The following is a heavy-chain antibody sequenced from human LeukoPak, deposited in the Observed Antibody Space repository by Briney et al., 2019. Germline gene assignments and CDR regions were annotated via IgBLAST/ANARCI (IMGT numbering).Heavy chain of an antibody. J-gene: IGHJ4*02. V-gene: IGHV3-21*01. CDR3: AREPSNYGDHYFDY. D-gene: IGHD4-17*01. CDR1: EFTFTTYS. Sequence: GGSLRLSCAASEFTFTTYSMAWVRQAPGKGLEWVSSISSSATYRYYADSVNGRFTISRDDPKNSLYLQMNSLRAEDTAVYYCAREPSNYGDHYFDYWGQGTLVTVSS. CDR2: ISSSATYR.